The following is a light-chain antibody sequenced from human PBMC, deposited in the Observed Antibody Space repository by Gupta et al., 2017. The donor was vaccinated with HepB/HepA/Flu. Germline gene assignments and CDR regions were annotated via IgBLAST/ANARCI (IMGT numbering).Light chain of an antibody. CDR3: MQATAFPRT. Sequence: EIVLSQSPLSSSLTVGQPAPISCRSSQSLEHSDGNTYLDWLQQRPGQPPRLLIYKISDRVSGVPDRFSGSGAGTDFTLRISRVEAEDVGVYYCMQATAFPRTFGQGTNLEIK. CDR2: KIS. J-gene: IGKJ1*01. CDR1: QSLEHSDGNTY. V-gene: IGKV2-24*01.